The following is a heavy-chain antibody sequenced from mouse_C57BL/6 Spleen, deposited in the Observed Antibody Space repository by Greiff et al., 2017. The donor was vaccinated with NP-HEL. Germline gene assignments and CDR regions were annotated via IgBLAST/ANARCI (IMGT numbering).Heavy chain of an antibody. CDR2: IYPGDGDT. CDR1: GYAFSSYW. V-gene: IGHV1-80*01. J-gene: IGHJ1*03. D-gene: IGHD1-1*01. Sequence: VQLQQSGAELVKPGASVKISCKASGYAFSSYWMNWVKQRPGKGLEWIGQIYPGDGDTNYNGKFKGKATLTADKSSSTAYMQLSSLTSEDSAVYFCAREFITTSYGYFDVWGTGTTVTVSS. CDR3: AREFITTSYGYFDV.